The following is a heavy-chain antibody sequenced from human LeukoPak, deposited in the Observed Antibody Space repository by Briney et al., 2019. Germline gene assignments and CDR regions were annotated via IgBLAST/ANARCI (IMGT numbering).Heavy chain of an antibody. CDR3: AREPVVGYDFWSGYYTGEDDY. CDR1: GFTFSSYW. Sequence: GGSLRLSCAASGFTFSSYWMSWVRQAPGKGQEGVANINQDGSEKYYVDSVKGRFTISRDNAKNSLYLQMNSLRAEVTAVYYCAREPVVGYDFWSGYYTGEDDYWGQGTLVTVSS. V-gene: IGHV3-7*01. CDR2: INQDGSEK. J-gene: IGHJ4*02. D-gene: IGHD3-3*01.